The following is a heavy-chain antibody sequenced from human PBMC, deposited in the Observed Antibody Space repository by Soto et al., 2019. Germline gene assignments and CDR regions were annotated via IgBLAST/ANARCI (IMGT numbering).Heavy chain of an antibody. CDR2: IYYSGST. D-gene: IGHD2-21*02. J-gene: IGHJ3*02. CDR3: ARDLPDCGGDCARGVDAFDI. V-gene: IGHV4-39*02. CDR1: GGSISSSSYY. Sequence: SETLSLTCTVSGGSISSSSYYWGWIRQPPGKGLEWIGSIYYSGSTYYNPSLKSRVTISVDTSKNQFSLKLSSVTAADTAVYYCARDLPDCGGDCARGVDAFDIWGQGTMVTVSS.